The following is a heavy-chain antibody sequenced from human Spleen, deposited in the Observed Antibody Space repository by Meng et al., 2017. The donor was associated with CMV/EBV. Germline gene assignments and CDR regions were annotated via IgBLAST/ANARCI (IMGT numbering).Heavy chain of an antibody. CDR1: GGSFSGYY. Sequence: SETLSLTCAVYGGSFSGYYWSWIRQPPGKGLEWIGEINHSGSTNYNPSLKSRVTISIDTSKIQFSLKLSPVTVADTAVYYCARETDGSGSSYGMDVWGQGTTVTVSS. J-gene: IGHJ6*02. CDR3: ARETDGSGSSYGMDV. D-gene: IGHD3-10*01. V-gene: IGHV4-34*01. CDR2: INHSGST.